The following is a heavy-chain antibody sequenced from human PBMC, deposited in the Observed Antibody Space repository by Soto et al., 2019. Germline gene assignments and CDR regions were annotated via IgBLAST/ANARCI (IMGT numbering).Heavy chain of an antibody. CDR3: ARDVEVVAATFAAFDI. D-gene: IGHD2-15*01. Sequence: SVKVSCKASGGTFSSYAISWVRQAPGQGLEWMGGIIPIFGTANYAQKFQGRVTITADESTSTAYMELSSLRSEDTAVYYCARDVEVVAATFAAFDIWGQGTMVTVSS. CDR2: IIPIFGTA. J-gene: IGHJ3*02. V-gene: IGHV1-69*13. CDR1: GGTFSSYA.